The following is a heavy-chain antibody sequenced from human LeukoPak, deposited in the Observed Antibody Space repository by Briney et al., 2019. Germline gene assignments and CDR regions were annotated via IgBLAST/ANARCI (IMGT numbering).Heavy chain of an antibody. CDR3: ARRSGIAVAGAFDY. J-gene: IGHJ4*02. Sequence: QPGGSLRLSCSASGFTFSNYAMRWVHQAPGKGLEWVSGISGSGDSTYYADSVKGRFTISRDNSKNTLYLQMNSLRAEDTAVYYCARRSGIAVAGAFDYWGQGTLVTVSS. D-gene: IGHD6-19*01. CDR2: ISGSGDST. CDR1: GFTFSNYA. V-gene: IGHV3-23*01.